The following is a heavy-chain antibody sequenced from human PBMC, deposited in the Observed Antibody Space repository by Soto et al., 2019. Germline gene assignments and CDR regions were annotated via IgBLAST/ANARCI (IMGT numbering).Heavy chain of an antibody. CDR3: ASSLTGNRDWFDP. Sequence: QLQLQESGSGLVKPSQTLSLTCAVSGGSISSGGYSWSWIRQPPGKGLEWIGYIYHSGSTYYNPSLKSRVTISVDRSKNQFSLKLSSVTAADTAVYYCASSLTGNRDWFDPWGQGTLVTVSS. CDR2: IYHSGST. D-gene: IGHD1-20*01. CDR1: GGSISSGGYS. V-gene: IGHV4-30-2*01. J-gene: IGHJ5*02.